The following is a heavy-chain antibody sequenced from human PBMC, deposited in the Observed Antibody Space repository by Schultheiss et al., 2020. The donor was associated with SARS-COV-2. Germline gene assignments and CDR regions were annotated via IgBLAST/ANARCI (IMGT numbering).Heavy chain of an antibody. V-gene: IGHV4-38-2*01. Sequence: SETLSLTCAVSGYSISSGYYWGWIRQPPGKGLEWIGEINHSGSTNYNPSLKSRVTISVDTSKNQFSLKLSSVTAADTAVYYCAYQLPLEGYFHLWGRVTLVTVSS. CDR3: AYQLPLEGYFHL. D-gene: IGHD2-2*01. CDR1: GYSISSGYY. CDR2: INHSGST. J-gene: IGHJ2*01.